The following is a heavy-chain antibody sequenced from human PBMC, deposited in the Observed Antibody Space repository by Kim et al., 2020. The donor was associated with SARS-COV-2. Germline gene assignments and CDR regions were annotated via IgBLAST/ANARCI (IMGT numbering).Heavy chain of an antibody. CDR3: ARVGVVGVISAIDF. Sequence: GESLKISCTTSGYSFDSFSLGWVRQRPGKALEWVTVIFPGDSDTKYSPSFQGRVIVSVDKATNTAYLQWTTLTASDTAIYYRARVGVVGVISAIDFRGPETQLTISS. D-gene: IGHD3-16*01. CDR2: IFPGDSDT. V-gene: IGHV5-51*01. CDR1: GYSFDSFS. J-gene: IGHJ4*02.